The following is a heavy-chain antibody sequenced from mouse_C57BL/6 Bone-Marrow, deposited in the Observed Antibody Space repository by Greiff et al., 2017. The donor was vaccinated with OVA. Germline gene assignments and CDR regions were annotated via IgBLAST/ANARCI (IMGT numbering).Heavy chain of an antibody. Sequence: QVQLQQSGAELARPGASVKLSCKASGYTFTSYGISWVKQRTGQGLEWIGEISPRSGNTYYNEQFKGKATLTADKSSSTAYMELRSLTSEDSAVYFCARDSNYVAWLAYWGQGTLVTVSA. CDR2: ISPRSGNT. J-gene: IGHJ3*01. V-gene: IGHV1-81*01. D-gene: IGHD2-5*01. CDR3: ARDSNYVAWLAY. CDR1: GYTFTSYG.